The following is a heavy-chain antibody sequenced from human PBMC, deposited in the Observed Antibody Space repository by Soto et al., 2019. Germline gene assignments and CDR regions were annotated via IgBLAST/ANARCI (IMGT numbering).Heavy chain of an antibody. CDR2: INTGGTTT. Sequence: EVQLVESGGGLVQPGGSLRLSCAASTFTFSSYWMHWVRQAPGQGLVWVSRINTGGTTTTYADSVKGRFTTSRDNAANTLYLHMTSLRAEDTAVYDCASVPTGKFGVWNYWGQGTVVTVSS. D-gene: IGHD2-21*01. J-gene: IGHJ4*02. V-gene: IGHV3-74*01. CDR3: ASVPTGKFGVWNY. CDR1: TFTFSSYW.